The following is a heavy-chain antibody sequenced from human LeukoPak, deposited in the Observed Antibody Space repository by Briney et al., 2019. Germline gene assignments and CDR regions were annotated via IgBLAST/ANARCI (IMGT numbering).Heavy chain of an antibody. J-gene: IGHJ4*02. CDR3: ARGPAANLPRGQTDY. V-gene: IGHV3-7*01. CDR1: GFTFSSYR. CDR2: IKQDGSEK. D-gene: IGHD2-2*01. Sequence: QSGGSLRLSCAASGFTFSSYRMSWVRQAPGKGLEWVANIKQDGSEKYYVDSVKGRFTISRDNAKNSLYLQMNSLRAEDTAVYYCARGPAANLPRGQTDYWGQGTLVTVSS.